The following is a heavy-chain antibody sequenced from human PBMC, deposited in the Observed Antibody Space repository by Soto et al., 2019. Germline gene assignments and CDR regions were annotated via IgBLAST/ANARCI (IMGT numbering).Heavy chain of an antibody. CDR3: ARMGRRHNWFDP. D-gene: IGHD1-1*01. J-gene: IGHJ5*02. V-gene: IGHV4-34*01. Sequence: QVQLQQWGAGLLKPSETLSLTCAVYGGSFSGYYWSWIRQPPGKGLEWIGEINHSGSTNYNPSLKSRVTISVDTSKNQFSLKLSSVTAADTAVYYCARMGRRHNWFDPWGQGTLVTVSS. CDR1: GGSFSGYY. CDR2: INHSGST.